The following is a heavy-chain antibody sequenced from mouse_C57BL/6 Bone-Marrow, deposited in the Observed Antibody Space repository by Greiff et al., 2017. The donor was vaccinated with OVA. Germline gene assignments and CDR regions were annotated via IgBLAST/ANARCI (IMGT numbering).Heavy chain of an antibody. V-gene: IGHV1-80*01. CDR2: IYPGDGDT. Sequence: QVQLQQSGAELVKPGASVKISCKASGYAFSSYWMNWVKQRPGKGLEWIGQIYPGDGDTNYNGKFKGKATLTADKSSSTAYMQLSSLTSEDSAVYGCARKLLSYGMDYWGQGTSVTVSS. D-gene: IGHD2-1*01. CDR1: GYAFSSYW. CDR3: ARKLLSYGMDY. J-gene: IGHJ4*01.